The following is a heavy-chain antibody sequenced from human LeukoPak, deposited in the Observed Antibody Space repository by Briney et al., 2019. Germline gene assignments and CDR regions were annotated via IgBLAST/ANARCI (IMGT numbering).Heavy chain of an antibody. V-gene: IGHV3-21*01. Sequence: GGSLRLSCAASGFTFSSYSMNWVRQAPGKGLEWASSITRSSIYIYYADSVKGRFTISRDNAKNSLYLQMNSLRAEDTAVYYCARVKYDSSGYYGILDYWGQGTLVTVSS. D-gene: IGHD3-22*01. CDR2: ITRSSIYI. J-gene: IGHJ4*02. CDR3: ARVKYDSSGYYGILDY. CDR1: GFTFSSYS.